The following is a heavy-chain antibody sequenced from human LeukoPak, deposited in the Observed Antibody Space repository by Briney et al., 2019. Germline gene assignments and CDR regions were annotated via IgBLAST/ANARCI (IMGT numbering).Heavy chain of an antibody. CDR3: ARGDESYDYVWGSYPFPTDY. CDR1: GYTFTSYG. J-gene: IGHJ4*02. V-gene: IGHV1-18*01. Sequence: ASVKVSCKASGYTFTSYGISWVRQAPGQGLEWRGWISAYNGNTNYAQKLQGRVTMTTDTSTSTAYMELRSLRSDDTAVYYCARGDESYDYVWGSYPFPTDYWGQGTLVTVSS. CDR2: ISAYNGNT. D-gene: IGHD3-16*01.